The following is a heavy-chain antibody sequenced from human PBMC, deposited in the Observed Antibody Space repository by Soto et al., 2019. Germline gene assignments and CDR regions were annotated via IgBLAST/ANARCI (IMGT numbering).Heavy chain of an antibody. CDR2: ISYDGSNK. CDR3: ATQIWSGRYLDF. V-gene: IGHV3-30*03. Sequence: LRLSCAASGFSFSSYGMQWVRQAPGKGLEWVAVISYDGSNKYYVDSVKDRFTISRDNSKNTLYLQMNSLRAEDTAVYYCATQIWSGRYLDFWGQGTLVTVSS. CDR1: GFSFSSYG. D-gene: IGHD3-3*01. J-gene: IGHJ4*02.